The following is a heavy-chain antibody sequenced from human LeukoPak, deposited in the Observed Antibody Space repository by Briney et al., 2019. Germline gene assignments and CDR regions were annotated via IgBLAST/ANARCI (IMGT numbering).Heavy chain of an antibody. CDR3: ARDRVVTTYGMDV. CDR2: ISSDSTYI. CDR1: EFXFSSYS. Sequence: PGGSLRLSCEASEFXFSSYSINWVRQAPGKGLEWVSSISSDSTYIYYADSVKGRFSISRDNAKNSLYLQMNGLRAEDTAVYYCARDRVVTTYGMDVWGQGTTVTVSS. J-gene: IGHJ6*02. D-gene: IGHD2-21*02. V-gene: IGHV3-21*01.